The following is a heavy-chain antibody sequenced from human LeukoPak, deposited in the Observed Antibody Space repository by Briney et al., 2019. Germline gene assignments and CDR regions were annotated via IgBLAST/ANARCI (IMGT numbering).Heavy chain of an antibody. J-gene: IGHJ4*02. CDR1: AFTFSSYW. CDR2: INQGGSEK. D-gene: IGHD3-10*01. CDR3: ARAGSSRSRSTFDY. Sequence: GGPLRLSCAASAFTFSSYWMSWVRQAPGKGLEWVANINQGGSEKYYVDSVKGRFTISRDNAKHSLYLQMDSLRADDTALYYCARAGSSRSRSTFDYRGQGTLVTVS. V-gene: IGHV3-7*01.